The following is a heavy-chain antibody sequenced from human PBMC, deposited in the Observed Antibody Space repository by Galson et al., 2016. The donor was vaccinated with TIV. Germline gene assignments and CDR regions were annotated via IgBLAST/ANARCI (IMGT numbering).Heavy chain of an antibody. CDR2: FIPLFGTA. CDR3: AKDRNTAMDTYPYYYGMDV. V-gene: IGHV1-69*05. Sequence: SVKVSCKASGDTFSSYPFNWVRQAPGQGLEWVGGFIPLFGTANYAQTFQGRVTISTDESTSTLYMEVRSLRAEDTAVYYCAKDRNTAMDTYPYYYGMDVWGQGTTVIVSS. D-gene: IGHD5-18*01. CDR1: GDTFSSYP. J-gene: IGHJ6*02.